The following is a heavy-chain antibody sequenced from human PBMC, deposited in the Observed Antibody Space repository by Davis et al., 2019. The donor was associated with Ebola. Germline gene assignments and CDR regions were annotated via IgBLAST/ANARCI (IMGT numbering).Heavy chain of an antibody. Sequence: GESLKISCAASEFTFSGYAMSWVRQAPGKGLEWVSAISGSGGSTYYADSVKGRFTISRDNSKNTLYLQMNSLRVEDTAVYYCATLPGYYWGQGTLVTVSS. J-gene: IGHJ4*02. D-gene: IGHD1-26*01. CDR2: ISGSGGST. CDR3: ATLPGYY. V-gene: IGHV3-23*01. CDR1: EFTFSGYA.